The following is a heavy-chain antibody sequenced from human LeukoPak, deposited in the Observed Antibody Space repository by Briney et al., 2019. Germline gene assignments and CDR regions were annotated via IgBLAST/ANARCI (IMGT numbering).Heavy chain of an antibody. D-gene: IGHD3-10*01. CDR2: INSYNVNK. CDR3: ARGGGRVGFNYYGSGSCDY. J-gene: IGHJ4*02. Sequence: GESLKISCKGSGYIFTSYGISWVRQAPGQGLEWMGWINSYNVNKNYAQKFQGRVTMTEDTSTDAAYMELRSLRSDDTAVYYCARGGGRVGFNYYGSGSCDYWGQGTLVTVSS. CDR1: GYIFTSYG. V-gene: IGHV1-18*01.